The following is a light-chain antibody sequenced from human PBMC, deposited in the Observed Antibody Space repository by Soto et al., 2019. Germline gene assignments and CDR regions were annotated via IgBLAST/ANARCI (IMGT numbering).Light chain of an antibody. CDR2: EVT. CDR1: SSDVGARKF. CDR3: SSYRNSDTPVL. V-gene: IGLV2-14*01. Sequence: QAVVTQPASVSGSPGQSITISCTGTSSDVGARKFVSWYQQHPGKAPKLIIYEVTNRPSGVSNRFSGSKSGNTASLTISGLQAEDEADYYCSSYRNSDTPVLFGGGTKLTVL. J-gene: IGLJ2*01.